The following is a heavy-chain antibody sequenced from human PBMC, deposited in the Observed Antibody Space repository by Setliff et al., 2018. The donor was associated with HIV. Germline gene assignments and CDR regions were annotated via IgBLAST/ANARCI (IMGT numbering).Heavy chain of an antibody. V-gene: IGHV4-34*01. CDR3: VTSSSWSSRLNF. CDR1: GGSFSGYY. Sequence: ASETLSLTCAVYGGSFSGYYWSWIRQPPGKGLEWIGEINHSGSTHYNPSLKRRVTISVDTSKNQFSLKLTSVTAADTAVYYCVTSSSWSSRLNFWGPGMLVTVSS. CDR2: INHSGST. J-gene: IGHJ4*02. D-gene: IGHD2-2*01.